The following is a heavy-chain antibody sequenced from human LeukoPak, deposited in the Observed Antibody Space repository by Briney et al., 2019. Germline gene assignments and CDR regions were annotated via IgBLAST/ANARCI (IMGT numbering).Heavy chain of an antibody. CDR1: GFTVSSNY. Sequence: GGSLRLSCAASGFTVSSNYMSWVRQAPGKGLEWVSVIYSGGSTYYADSVKGRFTISRDNSKNTLYLQMNSLRAEDTAVYYCARGRRDCSGDCYVAFDIWGQGTMVTVSS. D-gene: IGHD2-21*02. CDR2: IYSGGST. V-gene: IGHV3-66*02. J-gene: IGHJ3*02. CDR3: ARGRRDCSGDCYVAFDI.